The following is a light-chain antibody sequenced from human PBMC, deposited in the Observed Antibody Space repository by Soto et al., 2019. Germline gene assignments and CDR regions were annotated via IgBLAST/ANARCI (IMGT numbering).Light chain of an antibody. V-gene: IGLV1-44*01. CDR3: AAWDDTLRARV. Sequence: QSVLTQPPSASGTPGQRVTISCSGSNSNIGRNTVSWYQQVPGTAPKSLIYSDDQRPSGVPDRISGSRSGTSASLAISGLQSGDEAEYYCAAWDDTLRARVFGGGTKFTVL. CDR1: NSNIGRNT. J-gene: IGLJ2*01. CDR2: SDD.